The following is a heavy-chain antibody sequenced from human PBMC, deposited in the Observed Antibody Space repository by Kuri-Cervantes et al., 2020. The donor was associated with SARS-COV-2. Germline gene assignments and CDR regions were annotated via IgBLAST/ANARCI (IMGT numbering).Heavy chain of an antibody. CDR3: AKLGILEWLSFDY. Sequence: GESLKISCAASGFTFSSYAMHWVRQAPGKGLEWVAVISYDGSNKYYADSVKGRFTISRDNSKNTLYPQMNSLRAEDTAVYYCAKLGILEWLSFDYWGQGTLVTVSS. CDR2: ISYDGSNK. D-gene: IGHD3-3*01. V-gene: IGHV3-30-3*02. J-gene: IGHJ4*02. CDR1: GFTFSSYA.